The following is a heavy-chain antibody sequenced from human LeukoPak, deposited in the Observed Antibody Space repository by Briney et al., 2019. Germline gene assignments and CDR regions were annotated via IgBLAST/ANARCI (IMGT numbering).Heavy chain of an antibody. D-gene: IGHD6-13*01. V-gene: IGHV1-2*02. CDR3: AIIAAAGPYYFDY. J-gene: IGHJ4*02. CDR2: INPNSGGT. CDR1: GYTFTGYY. Sequence: ASVKVSCKASGYTFTGYYMHWVRQAPGQGLEWMGWINPNSGGTNYAQKFQGRVTMTRDTSISTAYMELSRLRSDDTAVYYCAIIAAAGPYYFDYGGQGTLVTFSS.